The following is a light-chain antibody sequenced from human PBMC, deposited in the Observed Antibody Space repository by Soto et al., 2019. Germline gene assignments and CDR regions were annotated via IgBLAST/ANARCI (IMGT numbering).Light chain of an antibody. Sequence: EIVLTQSPGTLSLSPGEGATLSCRASLSVSSNYLAWYQQKPGQAPRLLIYGASSRATGIPDRFSGSGSGTDFTLTIRRLEPEDFAVYYCQQYGSSPYTFGQGTKLEIK. CDR2: GAS. CDR3: QQYGSSPYT. CDR1: LSVSSNY. J-gene: IGKJ2*01. V-gene: IGKV3-20*01.